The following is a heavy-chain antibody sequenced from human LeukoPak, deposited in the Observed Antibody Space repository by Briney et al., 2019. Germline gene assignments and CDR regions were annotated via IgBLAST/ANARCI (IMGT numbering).Heavy chain of an antibody. CDR2: MYYNGDT. V-gene: IGHV4-39*01. CDR3: TRSTWGDCSTGVCYTTDFDY. J-gene: IGHJ4*02. D-gene: IGHD2-21*02. Sequence: SETLSLTCTVSGGSINSTHYFWAWIRQPPGKGLEWIGTMYYNGDTYYNPSLKSRSTVSVDTSKNLFSLKLASVAAADTAVYYCTRSTWGDCSTGVCYTTDFDYWGRGTLVTVSS. CDR1: GGSINSTHYF.